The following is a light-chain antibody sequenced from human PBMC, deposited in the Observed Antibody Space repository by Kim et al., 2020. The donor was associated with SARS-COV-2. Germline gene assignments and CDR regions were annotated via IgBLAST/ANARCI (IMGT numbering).Light chain of an antibody. Sequence: APGKTARITCGGNNIGSKSVPWYQQKPGQAPVLVSYYDSDRPSGIPERFSGSNSGNTATLTISRVEAGDEADYYCQVWDSSSDHRVFGGGTQLTVL. J-gene: IGLJ3*02. CDR3: QVWDSSSDHRV. CDR1: NIGSKS. CDR2: YDS. V-gene: IGLV3-21*04.